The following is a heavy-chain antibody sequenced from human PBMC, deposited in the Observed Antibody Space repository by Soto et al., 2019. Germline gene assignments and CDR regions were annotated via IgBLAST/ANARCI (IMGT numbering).Heavy chain of an antibody. CDR2: ISNDGNNK. D-gene: IGHD4-17*01. V-gene: IGHV3-30*18. CDR3: AKRTTVTTPGKYYYGMDV. CDR1: GFTFSSYG. Sequence: PGGSLRLSCAAPGFTFSSYGMHWVRQAPGKGLEWVGVISNDGNNKDYADSVKGRITISRDNSKKTVYLEMNSLRAEDTAVYYYAKRTTVTTPGKYYYGMDVWGQGTTVTVSS. J-gene: IGHJ6*02.